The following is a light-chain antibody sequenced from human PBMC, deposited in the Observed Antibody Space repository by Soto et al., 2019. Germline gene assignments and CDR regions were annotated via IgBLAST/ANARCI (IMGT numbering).Light chain of an antibody. J-gene: IGLJ1*01. Sequence: QSVLTQPPTASETPGQGAPISCPGITSNIGSNTVNWYQQLPGTAPKLLIYNNNQRPSGVPDRFSGSKSGTSASLAIGGLQSEDEADYYCAAWDDSLNGYVFGTGTKVTVL. V-gene: IGLV1-44*01. CDR3: AAWDDSLNGYV. CDR1: TSNIGSNT. CDR2: NNN.